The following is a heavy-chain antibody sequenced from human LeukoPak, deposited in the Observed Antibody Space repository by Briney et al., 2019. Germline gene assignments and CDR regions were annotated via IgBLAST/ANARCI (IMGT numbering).Heavy chain of an antibody. D-gene: IGHD3-3*01. CDR3: ASHRRDVWSGYSYTNYFDS. V-gene: IGHV4-39*01. CDR1: GGSISTSNYY. CDR2: IYYSGST. J-gene: IGHJ5*01. Sequence: SETLSLTCTVSGGSISTSNYYWGWIRQPPGKGLEWIGTIYYSGSTYYNPSLRSRVTMSVDTSKNQFSLKLSSLTAADTAVYYCASHRRDVWSGYSYTNYFDSWGQGTLVTVPS.